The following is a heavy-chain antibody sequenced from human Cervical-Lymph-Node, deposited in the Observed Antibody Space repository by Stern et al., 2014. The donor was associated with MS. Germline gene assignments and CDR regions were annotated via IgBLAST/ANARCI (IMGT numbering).Heavy chain of an antibody. Sequence: QVQLVESGGGVVQPGRSLRLSCAASGFTFSSYAMHWVRQAPGKGLEWVAFISLDGTNKYYADSVKGRLTISRDNSKNTLYLQMNSLRPDDTAVYYCARESGRGVWYSGSLDYWGQGTLVTVSS. V-gene: IGHV3-30-3*01. CDR1: GFTFSSYA. D-gene: IGHD1-26*01. CDR2: ISLDGTNK. J-gene: IGHJ4*02. CDR3: ARESGRGVWYSGSLDY.